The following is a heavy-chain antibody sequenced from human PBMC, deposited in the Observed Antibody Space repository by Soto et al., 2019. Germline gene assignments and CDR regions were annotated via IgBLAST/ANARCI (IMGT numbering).Heavy chain of an antibody. CDR1: GGSISSYY. V-gene: IGHV4-59*08. Sequence: QVQLQESGPGLVKPSETLSLTCTVSGGSISSYYWSWIRQPPGKGLEWIGYIYYSGSTNYNPSLKSQVTISVDTSKNQFYLKLSSVTAADTAVYYCARNRGYGSGHYYGMDVWGQGTTVTVSS. D-gene: IGHD3-10*01. CDR3: ARNRGYGSGHYYGMDV. J-gene: IGHJ6*02. CDR2: IYYSGST.